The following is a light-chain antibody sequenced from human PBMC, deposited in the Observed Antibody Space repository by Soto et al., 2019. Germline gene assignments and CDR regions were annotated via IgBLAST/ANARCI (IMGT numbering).Light chain of an antibody. J-gene: IGKJ1*01. CDR3: QQRVNWPRT. V-gene: IGKV3-11*01. CDR1: QNVRFY. CDR2: DAS. Sequence: EIVLTQSPATLSLSPGERATLSCRASQNVRFYLAWYQQKPGQAPRLLIYDASNRATGVPARFSGSGSGTDFTLTISSLEPEDFAVYYCQQRVNWPRTFGRGTKVDIK.